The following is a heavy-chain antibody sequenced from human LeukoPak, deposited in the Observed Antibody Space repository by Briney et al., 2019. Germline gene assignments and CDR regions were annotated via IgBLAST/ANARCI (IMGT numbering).Heavy chain of an antibody. J-gene: IGHJ6*02. D-gene: IGHD2-2*01. CDR3: AKGSRSPSRWVVPAAIPPQIYGMDV. CDR2: INHSGST. CDR1: GGSFSGYY. Sequence: SETLSLTCAVYGGSFSGYYWSWIRQPPGKGLEWIGEINHSGSTNYNPSLKSRVTISVDTSKNQVSLKPSSVTAAYTAVYYCAKGSRSPSRWVVPAAIPPQIYGMDVGGQGTTVTVS. V-gene: IGHV4-34*01.